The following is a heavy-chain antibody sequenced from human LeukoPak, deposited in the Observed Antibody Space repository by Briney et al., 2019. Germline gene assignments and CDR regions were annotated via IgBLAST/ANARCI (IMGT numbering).Heavy chain of an antibody. CDR1: GFTFSSYW. D-gene: IGHD3-10*01. CDR2: IRQDGSEK. V-gene: IGHV3-7*03. J-gene: IGHJ4*02. CDR3: ARSFASGSPDY. Sequence: GGSLRLSCAASGFTFSSYWMTWVHQAPGKGLEWVANIRQDGSEKYYVDSVKGRFTISRDNAKNSLYLQMNSLRAEDAAVYYCARSFASGSPDYWGQGTLVTVSS.